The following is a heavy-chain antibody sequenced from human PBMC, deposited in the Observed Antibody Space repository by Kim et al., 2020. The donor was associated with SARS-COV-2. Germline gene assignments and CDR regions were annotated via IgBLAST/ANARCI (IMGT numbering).Heavy chain of an antibody. J-gene: IGHJ6*02. CDR1: GGSISSDSSDY. D-gene: IGHD4-17*01. CDR2: IYSHGGT. V-gene: IGHV4-39*07. CDR3: ATGRAGTMTTLDGREGDYRYPMDV. Sequence: SETLSLTCSVYGGSISSDSSDYWSWIRQPPGKGLEWMGCIYSHGGTYYNPSLKSRVTLSIDTSNNQLSLRMRSVTPADTALYYCATGRAGTMTTLDGREGDYRYPMDVWGQGTTVTVSS.